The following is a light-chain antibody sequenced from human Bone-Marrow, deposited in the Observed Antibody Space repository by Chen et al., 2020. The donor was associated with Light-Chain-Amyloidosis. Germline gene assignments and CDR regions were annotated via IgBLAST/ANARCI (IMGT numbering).Light chain of an antibody. CDR3: QSADSSGTYEVI. CDR2: RDT. CDR1: DLPTKY. V-gene: IGLV3-25*03. Sequence: SYELTQPPSVSVSPGQTARITCSGDDLPTKYAYWYQHKPGQAPVPVIHRDTERPSGISERFSGSSSGTTATLTISGVQAEDEADYHCQSADSSGTYEVIFGGGTKLTVL. J-gene: IGLJ2*01.